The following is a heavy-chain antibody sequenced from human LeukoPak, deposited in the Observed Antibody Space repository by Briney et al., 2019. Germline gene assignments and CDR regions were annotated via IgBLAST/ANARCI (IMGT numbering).Heavy chain of an antibody. CDR3: ARDLVFGGIVVHTSPGL. CDR1: GFTFSSCS. Sequence: GGSLRLSCAVSGFTFSSCSMNWVRQAPGRGLEWVSSISPSSRYIYYADSVKGQFTISRDNANNSLFLEMNSLRAEDTAVYYCARDLVFGGIVVHTSPGLWGRGTLVTVSS. J-gene: IGHJ2*01. CDR2: ISPSSRYI. D-gene: IGHD3-16*02. V-gene: IGHV3-21*01.